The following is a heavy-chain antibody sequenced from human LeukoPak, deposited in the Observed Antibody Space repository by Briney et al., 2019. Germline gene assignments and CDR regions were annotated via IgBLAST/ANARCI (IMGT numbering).Heavy chain of an antibody. J-gene: IGHJ4*02. CDR2: ISGSGGSA. CDR3: AKTRPLDSSSWSHGDY. D-gene: IGHD6-13*01. CDR1: GFIFSNYA. Sequence: GGSLRLSCAASGFIFSNYAMSWVRQAPGKGLEWVSTISGSGGSANYADSVKGRFTVSRDNSKNTLYMQMNSLRVEDTAVYYCAKTRPLDSSSWSHGDYWGQGTLVTVSS. V-gene: IGHV3-23*01.